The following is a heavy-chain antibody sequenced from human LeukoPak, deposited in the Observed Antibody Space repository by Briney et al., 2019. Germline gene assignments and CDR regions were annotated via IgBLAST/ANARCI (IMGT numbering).Heavy chain of an antibody. CDR1: GFTFSSYE. D-gene: IGHD1-26*01. CDR3: ARDKMVGATLVPFDY. J-gene: IGHJ4*02. Sequence: PGGSLRLSCAASGFTFSSYEMNWVRQAPGKGLEWVSYISSSGSAIDYADSVKGRFTISRDNAKNSLYLQMNSLRAEDTAVYYCARDKMVGATLVPFDYWGQGTLVTVSS. V-gene: IGHV3-48*03. CDR2: ISSSGSAI.